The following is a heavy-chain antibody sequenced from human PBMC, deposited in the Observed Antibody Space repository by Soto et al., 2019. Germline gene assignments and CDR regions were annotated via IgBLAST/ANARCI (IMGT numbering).Heavy chain of an antibody. CDR1: GGSFSDYY. J-gene: IGHJ4*02. Sequence: QVQLQQWGAGLLKPSETLSLTCAVYGGSFSDYYWNWIRQPPGKGLEWIGEINHRGSINYNPSLKSRVTISVDTSKNQFSLKLSSVTAADTAVYYCASNIVTTDYWGQGILVIVSS. V-gene: IGHV4-34*01. CDR3: ASNIVTTDY. D-gene: IGHD5-12*01. CDR2: INHRGSI.